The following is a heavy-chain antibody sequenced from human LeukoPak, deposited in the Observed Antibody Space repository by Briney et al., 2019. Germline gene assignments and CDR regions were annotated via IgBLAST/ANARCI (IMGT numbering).Heavy chain of an antibody. Sequence: ASVKVSCKASGYTLTGYYMHWVRQAPGQGLEWMGWINPNSGGTNYAQKFQGRVTMTRDTSISTAYMELSRLRSDDTAVYYCARDDYGDPNFDYWGQGTLVTFSS. D-gene: IGHD4-17*01. CDR3: ARDDYGDPNFDY. CDR2: INPNSGGT. V-gene: IGHV1-2*02. CDR1: GYTLTGYY. J-gene: IGHJ4*02.